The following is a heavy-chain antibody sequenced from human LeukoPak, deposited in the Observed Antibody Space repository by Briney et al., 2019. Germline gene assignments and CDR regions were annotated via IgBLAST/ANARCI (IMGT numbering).Heavy chain of an antibody. V-gene: IGHV1-2*02. CDR3: ARDRRVYYDSSGYSWWSFDY. CDR2: INPNSGGT. J-gene: IGHJ4*02. Sequence: ASVKVSCKASGYTFTGYYMHWVRQAPGQGLEWIGWINPNSGGTNYAQKFQGRATMTRDTSISTAYMELSRLRSDDTAVYYCARDRRVYYDSSGYSWWSFDYWGQGTLVTVSS. D-gene: IGHD3-22*01. CDR1: GYTFTGYY.